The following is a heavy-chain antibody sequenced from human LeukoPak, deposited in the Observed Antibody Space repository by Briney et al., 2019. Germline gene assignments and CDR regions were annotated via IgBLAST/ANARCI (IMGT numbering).Heavy chain of an antibody. CDR2: IYHSGST. CDR3: ARNLVPSAFDI. V-gene: IGHV4-34*01. J-gene: IGHJ3*02. Sequence: SETLSLTCAVYGGSFSGYYWSWIRQPPGKGLEWIGEIYHSGSTNYNPSLKSRVTISVDKSKNQFSLKLSSVTAADTAVYYCARNLVPSAFDIWGQGTMVTVSS. CDR1: GGSFSGYY.